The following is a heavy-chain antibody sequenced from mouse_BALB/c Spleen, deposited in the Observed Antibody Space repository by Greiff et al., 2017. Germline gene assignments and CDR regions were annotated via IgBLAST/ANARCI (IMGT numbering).Heavy chain of an antibody. V-gene: IGHV5-4*02. D-gene: IGHD1-1*01. CDR2: ISDGGSYT. Sequence: EVQRVESGGGLVKPGGSLKLSCAASGFTFSDYYMYWVRQTPEKRLEWVATISDGGSYTYYPDSVKGRFTISRDNAKNNLYLQMSSLKSEDTAMYYCARDWAYDYAMDYWGQGTSVTVSS. CDR3: ARDWAYDYAMDY. CDR1: GFTFSDYY. J-gene: IGHJ4*01.